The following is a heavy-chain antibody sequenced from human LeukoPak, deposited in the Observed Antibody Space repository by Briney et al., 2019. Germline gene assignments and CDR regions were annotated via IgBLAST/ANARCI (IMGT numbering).Heavy chain of an antibody. CDR3: ARYPFDGYNYYFDY. CDR1: GGSISTYY. Sequence: SETLSLTCTVSGGSISTYYWSWIRQPSGKGLEWIGFIYYSGSANYNPSLKSRVTISVDTSKNHFSLKLSSVTAADTAVYYCARYPFDGYNYYFDYWGQGTLVTVSS. V-gene: IGHV4-59*01. J-gene: IGHJ4*02. CDR2: IYYSGSA. D-gene: IGHD5-24*01.